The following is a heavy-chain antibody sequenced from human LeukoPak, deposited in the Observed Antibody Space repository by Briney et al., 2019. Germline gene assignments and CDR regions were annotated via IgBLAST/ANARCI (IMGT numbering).Heavy chain of an antibody. CDR3: ARRAQYGGKPFDY. Sequence: SETLSLTCTVSGGSISSYYWNWIRQPPGKGLEWIGEINHSGSTNYNPSLKSRVTISVDTSKNQFSLKLSSVTAADTAVYYCARRAQYGGKPFDYWGQGTLVTVSS. CDR2: INHSGST. V-gene: IGHV4-34*01. J-gene: IGHJ4*02. CDR1: GGSISSYY. D-gene: IGHD4-23*01.